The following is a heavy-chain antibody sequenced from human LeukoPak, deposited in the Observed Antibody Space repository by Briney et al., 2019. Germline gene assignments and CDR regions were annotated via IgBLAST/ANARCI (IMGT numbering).Heavy chain of an antibody. J-gene: IGHJ4*02. V-gene: IGHV1-69-2*01. Sequence: ATVKISCKTSGYTFTDYYIHWVQQAPGKGLEWMGRVDPEDGKTSFAGKFQGGVTINADTSADTAYMELRNLTSEDTAIYYCASAVAGAIDYWGQGTLVTVSS. CDR2: VDPEDGKT. D-gene: IGHD6-19*01. CDR1: GYTFTDYY. CDR3: ASAVAGAIDY.